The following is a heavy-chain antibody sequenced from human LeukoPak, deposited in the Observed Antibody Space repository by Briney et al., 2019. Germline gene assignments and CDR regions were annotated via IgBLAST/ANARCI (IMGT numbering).Heavy chain of an antibody. Sequence: GGSLGLSCAASAFTFRTYWMSWVRQAPGKGLEWVAMIKPDGSEKYYVDSVKGLFTISRDNAKNSLYLQMTSLRSDDTAVYYCARGIRGRPGYEGPWFDPWGQGTLVTVSS. J-gene: IGHJ5*02. CDR1: AFTFRTYW. CDR2: IKPDGSEK. CDR3: ARGIRGRPGYEGPWFDP. D-gene: IGHD5-12*01. V-gene: IGHV3-7*05.